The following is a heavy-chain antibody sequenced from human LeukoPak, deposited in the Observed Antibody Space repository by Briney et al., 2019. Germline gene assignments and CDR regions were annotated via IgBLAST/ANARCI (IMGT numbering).Heavy chain of an antibody. CDR2: MNPSGGQT. CDR1: GYTFTSYD. J-gene: IGHJ4*01. V-gene: IGHV1-8*01. CDR3: TRRSVAGTFEY. D-gene: IGHD6-19*01. Sequence: GASVKVSCTASGYTFTSYDINWVRQADGQGPEWMGWMNPSGGQTNYAQSLQGRVTMTRNTSTSTAYMDLSSLRSEDTAVYLCTRRSVAGTFEYSGHRALLTVSS.